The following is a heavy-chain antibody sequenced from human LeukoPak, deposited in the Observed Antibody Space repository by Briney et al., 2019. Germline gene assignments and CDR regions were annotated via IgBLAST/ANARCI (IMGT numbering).Heavy chain of an antibody. CDR1: GYTFTSYY. CDR2: INPSGGST. Sequence: ASVKVSCKASGYTFTSYYMHWVRQAPGQGLEWMGIINPSGGSTSYAQKFQGRVTMTRDTSTSTVYMELSSLRAEDTAVYYCARDMVRGVRPDVWGKGTTVTISS. J-gene: IGHJ6*04. D-gene: IGHD3-10*01. V-gene: IGHV1-46*01. CDR3: ARDMVRGVRPDV.